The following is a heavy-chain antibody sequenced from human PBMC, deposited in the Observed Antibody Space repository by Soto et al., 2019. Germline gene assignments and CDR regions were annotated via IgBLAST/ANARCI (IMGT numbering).Heavy chain of an antibody. CDR2: INSDGSST. Sequence: GGSLRLSCAASGFTFSSYWMHWVRQAPGKGLVWVSRINSDGSSTSYADSVKGRFTISRDNAKNTLYLQMNSLRAEDTAVYYCARGESSSWYYYYYYGMDVWGQGTTVTVSS. D-gene: IGHD6-13*01. CDR1: GFTFSSYW. J-gene: IGHJ6*02. V-gene: IGHV3-74*01. CDR3: ARGESSSWYYYYYYGMDV.